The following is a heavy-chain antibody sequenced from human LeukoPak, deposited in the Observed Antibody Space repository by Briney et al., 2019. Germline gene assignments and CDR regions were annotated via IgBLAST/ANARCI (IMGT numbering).Heavy chain of an antibody. CDR3: VRGGGSFDS. D-gene: IGHD3-16*01. CDR2: IKYDGSDK. CDR1: GFTFSGFW. J-gene: IGHJ4*02. Sequence: PGGSLRLSCAASGFTFSGFWMSWVRQAPTKGLEWVANIKYDGSDKLYVDSVKGRFTVSRDNANNSLYLQMNSLRAEDTAVYYCVRGGGSFDSWGQGTLVTVSS. V-gene: IGHV3-7*04.